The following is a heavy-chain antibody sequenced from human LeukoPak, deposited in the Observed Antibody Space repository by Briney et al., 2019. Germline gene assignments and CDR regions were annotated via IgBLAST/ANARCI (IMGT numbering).Heavy chain of an antibody. CDR1: GGSFSGCY. Sequence: SETLSLTCAVYGGSFSGCYWSWIRQPPGKGLEWIGYIYYSGSTNYNPSLKSRVTISVDTSKNQFSLKLSSVTAADTAVYYCARVFQGYSYDDRPFDYWGQGTLVTVSS. J-gene: IGHJ4*02. D-gene: IGHD5-18*01. V-gene: IGHV4-59*01. CDR2: IYYSGST. CDR3: ARVFQGYSYDDRPFDY.